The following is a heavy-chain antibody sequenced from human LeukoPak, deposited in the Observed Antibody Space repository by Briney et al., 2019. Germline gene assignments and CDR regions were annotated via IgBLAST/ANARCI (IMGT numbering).Heavy chain of an antibody. D-gene: IGHD5-18*01. CDR1: GFTFDDYG. CDR3: TKASGYSSGAVDY. J-gene: IGHJ4*02. Sequence: PGGSLRLSCAASGFTFDDYGMHWVRQAPGKGLEWVSGISWNSGSIGYADSVKGQFTISRDNAKSTLYLQMNSLRADDMALYYCTKASGYSSGAVDYWGQGTLVTVSS. CDR2: ISWNSGSI. V-gene: IGHV3-9*03.